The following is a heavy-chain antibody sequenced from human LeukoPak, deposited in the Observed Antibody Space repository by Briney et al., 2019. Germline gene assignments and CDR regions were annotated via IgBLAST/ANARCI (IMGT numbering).Heavy chain of an antibody. CDR1: GYTFASYG. J-gene: IGHJ4*02. Sequence: GASVKVSCKASGYTFASYGITWVRQAPGQGLEWMGWISSYNGNTNYAQNLQGRVTMTTDTSTSTAYMELRSLRSDDTAVYYCARVIPSGLPSDYWGQGTLVTVSS. CDR2: ISSYNGNT. V-gene: IGHV1-18*01. CDR3: ARVIPSGLPSDY. D-gene: IGHD3-16*02.